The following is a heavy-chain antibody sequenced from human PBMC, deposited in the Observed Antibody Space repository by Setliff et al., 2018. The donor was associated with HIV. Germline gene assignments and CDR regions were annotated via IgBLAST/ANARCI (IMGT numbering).Heavy chain of an antibody. CDR3: AKNARDYYYYMDV. CDR2: IRYDGSDK. V-gene: IGHV3-30*02. CDR1: GFTFSSYG. J-gene: IGHJ6*03. Sequence: GGSLRLSCAASGFTFSSYGMHWVRQAPGKGLEWVTFIRYDGSDKYYADSVKGRFTISRDNSKNTLYLQMNSLRTEDTAVYYCAKNARDYYYYMDVWGKGTTVTVSS.